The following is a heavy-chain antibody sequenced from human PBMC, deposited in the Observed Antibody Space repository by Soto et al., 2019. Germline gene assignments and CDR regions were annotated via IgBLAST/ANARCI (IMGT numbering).Heavy chain of an antibody. CDR2: VMPTCGAG. CDR1: GGAFSNYA. CDR3: AASRGFCEARDA. Sequence: QVQLVQSGAEVKKPGSSVKVSCTASGGAFSNYAVSWVRQAPGQGLEWMGAVMPTCGAGFYAQKFQGRLTICAAESTNTSYMNVSSLTFEDAAMDYCAASRGFCEARDAWGQGTTLTVSS. V-gene: IGHV1-69*01. D-gene: IGHD1-26*01. J-gene: IGHJ6*02.